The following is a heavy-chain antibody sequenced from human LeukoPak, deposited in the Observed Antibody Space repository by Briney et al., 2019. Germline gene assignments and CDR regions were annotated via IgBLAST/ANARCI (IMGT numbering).Heavy chain of an antibody. CDR1: GGSISSGSYY. CDR3: ARARDEYGSSKPPGWFDP. CDR2: IYTSGST. Sequence: SQTLSLTCTVSGGSISSGSYYWSWIRQPAGKGLEWIGRIYTSGSTNYNPSLKSRVTISVDTSKNQFSLKLSSVTAADTAVYYCARARDEYGSSKPPGWFDPWGQGTLVTVSS. D-gene: IGHD6-6*01. V-gene: IGHV4-61*02. J-gene: IGHJ5*02.